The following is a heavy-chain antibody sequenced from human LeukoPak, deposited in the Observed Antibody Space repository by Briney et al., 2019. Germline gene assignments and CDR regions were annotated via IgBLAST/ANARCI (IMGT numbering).Heavy chain of an antibody. J-gene: IGHJ4*02. D-gene: IGHD3-10*01. CDR2: LNPNSGGT. CDR3: ARDHGSAYYRAPRH. V-gene: IGHV1-2*02. CDR1: GNTFTGYY. Sequence: ASVKVSCKASGNTFTGYYMHWVRQAPGQGLEWMGWLNPNSGGTTYAQKFQGRVTMTRDTSTSTVYMELSSLRSEDTAVYYCARDHGSAYYRAPRHWGQGTLVTVSS.